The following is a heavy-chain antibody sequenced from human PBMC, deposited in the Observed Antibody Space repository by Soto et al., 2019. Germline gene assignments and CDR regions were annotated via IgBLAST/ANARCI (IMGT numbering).Heavy chain of an antibody. J-gene: IGHJ4*02. CDR2: ISAYSGNA. V-gene: IGHV1-18*04. CDR1: GYTFTLRYG. D-gene: IGHD3-16*01. CDR3: AREFPYYVSSDSYLDY. Sequence: GAAVKVSCKTSGYTFTLRYGISWVRQAPGQGLEWMGWISAYSGNAEYAHKFQGRVTMTTDTSTSTAFMELRSLRSDDTAVYYCAREFPYYVSSDSYLDYWGQGALVTVSS.